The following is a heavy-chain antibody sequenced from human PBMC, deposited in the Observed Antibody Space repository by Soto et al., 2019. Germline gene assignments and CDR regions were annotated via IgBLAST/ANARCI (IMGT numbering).Heavy chain of an antibody. J-gene: IGHJ4*02. Sequence: PSETLSLTCTVSGGSISSSSYYWGWIRQPPGKGLEWIGSIYYSGSTYYNPSLKSRVTISVDTSKNQSSLKLSSVTAADTAVYFCARPSSGSSSTSPYYFDYWGQGTLVTVSS. V-gene: IGHV4-39*01. CDR2: IYYSGST. CDR3: ARPSSGSSSTSPYYFDY. D-gene: IGHD2-2*01. CDR1: GGSISSSSYY.